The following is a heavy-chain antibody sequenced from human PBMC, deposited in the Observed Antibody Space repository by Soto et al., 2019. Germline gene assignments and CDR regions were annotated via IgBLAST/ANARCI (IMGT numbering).Heavy chain of an antibody. CDR3: ARAHLGTIFGVVIIRARDYGMDV. V-gene: IGHV1-8*01. Sequence: QVQLVQSGAEVKKPGASVKVSCKASGYTFTSYDINWVRQATGQGLEWMGWMNPNSGNTGYAQKFQGRVTMTRNTSISTAYMELSSLRSEDTAVYYCARAHLGTIFGVVIIRARDYGMDVWGQGTTVTVSS. CDR2: MNPNSGNT. J-gene: IGHJ6*02. D-gene: IGHD3-3*01. CDR1: GYTFTSYD.